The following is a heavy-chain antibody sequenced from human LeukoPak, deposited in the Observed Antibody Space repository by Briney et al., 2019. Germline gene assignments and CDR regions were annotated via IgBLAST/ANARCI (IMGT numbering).Heavy chain of an antibody. Sequence: SETLSLTCTVSGGSISSYYWSWIRQPPGKGLEWIGYIYYSGSTNYNPSLKSRVTISVDTSKNQFSLKLSSVTAADTAVYYCARRGYYYDSSGSRSLEYYFDYWGQGTLVTVSS. CDR2: IYYSGST. CDR1: GGSISSYY. V-gene: IGHV4-59*08. J-gene: IGHJ4*02. D-gene: IGHD3-22*01. CDR3: ARRGYYYDSSGSRSLEYYFDY.